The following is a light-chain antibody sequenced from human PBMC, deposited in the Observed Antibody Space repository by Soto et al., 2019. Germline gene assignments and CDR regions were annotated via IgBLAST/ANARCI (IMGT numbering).Light chain of an antibody. V-gene: IGKV3D-20*02. CDR3: QQRSNWPRT. CDR2: ATS. CDR1: QTVNSDY. J-gene: IGKJ1*01. Sequence: DIVLTQSPGTLSLSPGSTSTLPCMASQTVNSDYLAWFQQRPGQAPRVLIFATSRRATDIPDRFSVIGSGTDFTLTISRLETEDLAVYDGQQRSNWPRTFCQGTKVDIK.